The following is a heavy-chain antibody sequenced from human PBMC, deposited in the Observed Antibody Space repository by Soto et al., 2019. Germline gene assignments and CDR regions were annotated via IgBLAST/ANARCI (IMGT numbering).Heavy chain of an antibody. V-gene: IGHV5-51*01. Sequence: GESLKISCKGSGYSFTSYWIGWVRQMPGKGLEWMGIIYPGDSNTRYSPSLQGQVTISVDKSISTAYLQWSSLKASDTAMYYCATYDSSGYYSFDYWGQGTLVTVSS. J-gene: IGHJ4*02. D-gene: IGHD3-22*01. CDR1: GYSFTSYW. CDR3: ATYDSSGYYSFDY. CDR2: IYPGDSNT.